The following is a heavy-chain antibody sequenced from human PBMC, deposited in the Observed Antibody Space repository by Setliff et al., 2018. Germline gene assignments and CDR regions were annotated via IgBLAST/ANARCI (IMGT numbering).Heavy chain of an antibody. CDR3: ARVPSYGSGSYYFYYYGMDV. Sequence: SETLSLTCTVSGGSISSRSYYWGWIRQPPGKGLEWIGSIYYSGSTYYKPSLKSRVTISVDTSKNQFSLKLSSVTAADTAVYYCARVPSYGSGSYYFYYYGMDVWGQGTTVTVSS. J-gene: IGHJ6*02. CDR2: IYYSGST. V-gene: IGHV4-39*07. D-gene: IGHD3-10*01. CDR1: GGSISSRSYY.